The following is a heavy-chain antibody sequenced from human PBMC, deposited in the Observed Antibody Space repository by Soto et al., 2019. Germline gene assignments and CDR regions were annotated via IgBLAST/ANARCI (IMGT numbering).Heavy chain of an antibody. J-gene: IGHJ4*02. CDR2: ISSSSNPI. D-gene: IGHD5-18*01. CDR3: VRDGWLEY. CDR1: GFTFSSYT. Sequence: EVQLLESGGGLLQPGGSLRLSCAASGFTFSSYTMNLVRQTPGKGLEWVSSISSSSNPIYYTDSVKGRFTISRDNADNSLYLQMNSLIVEDTAVYYCVRDGWLEYCGQGTLVTVYS. V-gene: IGHV3-48*01.